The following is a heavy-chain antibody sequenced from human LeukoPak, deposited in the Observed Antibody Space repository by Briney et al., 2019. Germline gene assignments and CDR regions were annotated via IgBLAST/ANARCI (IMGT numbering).Heavy chain of an antibody. D-gene: IGHD3/OR15-3a*01. J-gene: IGHJ4*02. V-gene: IGHV3-15*04. CDR2: IDSRFGTGAV. CDR3: TTNWSGLG. CDR1: GFAFSEAW. Sequence: TGGSLRLSCATSGFAFSEAWMSWVRQAPGKGLEWVGNIDSRFGTGAVTYAAHVRGRFTISIDDAKNTLYVQMNSLKTEDTAVYYCTTNWSGLGGGQGTLVTVSS.